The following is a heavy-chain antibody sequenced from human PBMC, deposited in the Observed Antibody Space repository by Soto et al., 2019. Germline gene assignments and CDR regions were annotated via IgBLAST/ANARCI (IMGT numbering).Heavy chain of an antibody. V-gene: IGHV4-34*01. CDR2: INHSGST. D-gene: IGHD3-3*01. J-gene: IGHJ4*02. Sequence: QGELQQWGAGLLKPSETLSLTCAVYGGSFSGYYWSWIRQPPGKGLEWIGEINHSGSTNYNPSLKRRVTISVDTSKNQLALKLSAETAADTAVYYYARGQTRITILGVVNGGGIDFHYWLQGTLVTVSS. CDR3: ARGQTRITILGVVNGGGIDFHY. CDR1: GGSFSGYY.